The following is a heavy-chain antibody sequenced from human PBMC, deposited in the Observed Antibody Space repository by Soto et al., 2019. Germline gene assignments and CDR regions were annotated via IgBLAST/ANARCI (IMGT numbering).Heavy chain of an antibody. J-gene: IGHJ5*02. V-gene: IGHV4-4*07. CDR1: GGSISSYY. CDR2: IYTSGST. D-gene: IGHD3-9*01. CDR3: ARDPFPYYDILTGSPPNWFDP. Sequence: PSETLSLTCTVSGGSISSYYWSWIRQPAGKGLEWIGRIYTSGSTNYNPSLKSRVTMSVDTSKNQFSLKLSSVTAADTAVYYCARDPFPYYDILTGSPPNWFDPWGQGTLVTVS.